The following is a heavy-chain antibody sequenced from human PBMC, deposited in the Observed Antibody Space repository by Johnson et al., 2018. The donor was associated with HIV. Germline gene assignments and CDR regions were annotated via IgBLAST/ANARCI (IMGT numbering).Heavy chain of an antibody. D-gene: IGHD3-16*01. CDR1: GFTFSSYA. CDR3: AKRGGVGDVAFDI. V-gene: IGHV3-30*18. Sequence: QVQLVESGGGVVQPGRSLRLSCAASGFTFSSYAMHWVRQAPGKGLEWVAVISYDGSNKYYVDSVKGRFTISRDNSKKKLFLQMNSLRAEDTAVYYCAKRGGVGDVAFDIWGQGTMVTVSS. J-gene: IGHJ3*02. CDR2: ISYDGSNK.